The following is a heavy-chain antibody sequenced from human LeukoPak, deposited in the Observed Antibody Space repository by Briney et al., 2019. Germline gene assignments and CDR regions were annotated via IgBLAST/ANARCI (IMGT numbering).Heavy chain of an antibody. CDR3: VRDISGYYFDY. V-gene: IGHV3-11*05. D-gene: IGHD3-22*01. CDR1: GFTFSDYH. CDR2: ISGSSIYT. J-gene: IGHJ4*02. Sequence: PGGSLRLSCAAPGFTFSDYHMTWIRQAPGKGLEWVSYISGSSIYTRYADSVKGRFTISRDNAKNSLYLQMNSLRAEDTALYYCVRDISGYYFDYWGQGTLVTVSS.